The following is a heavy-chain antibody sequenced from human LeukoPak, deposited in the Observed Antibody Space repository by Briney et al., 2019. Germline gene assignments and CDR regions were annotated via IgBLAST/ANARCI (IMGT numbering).Heavy chain of an antibody. J-gene: IGHJ3*02. D-gene: IGHD2-2*01. Sequence: SVKVSCKASGGTFSSYAISWVRQAPGQGLEWMGGIIPIFGTANYAQKFQGRVTITADESTSTAYMELSSLRSEDTAVYYCARNLPAAIDALDIWGQGTMVTVSS. CDR3: ARNLPAAIDALDI. CDR2: IIPIFGTA. V-gene: IGHV1-69*13. CDR1: GGTFSSYA.